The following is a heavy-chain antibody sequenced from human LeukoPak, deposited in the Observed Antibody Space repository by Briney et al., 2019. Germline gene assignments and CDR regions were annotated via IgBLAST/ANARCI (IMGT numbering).Heavy chain of an antibody. V-gene: IGHV3-23*01. CDR3: AKVGTPMVRGVIPLYFDY. CDR1: GFTFSSYA. Sequence: GGSLRLSCAASGFTFSSYAMSWVRQAPGQGLEWVSAISGSGGSTYYADSVKGRFTISRDNSKNTLYLQMNSLRAEDTAIYYCAKVGTPMVRGVIPLYFDYWGQGTLVTVSS. J-gene: IGHJ4*02. CDR2: ISGSGGST. D-gene: IGHD3-10*01.